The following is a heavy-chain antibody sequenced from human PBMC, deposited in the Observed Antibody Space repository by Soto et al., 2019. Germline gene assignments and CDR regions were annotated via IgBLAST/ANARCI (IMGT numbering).Heavy chain of an antibody. CDR1: GYTFTSYA. D-gene: IGHD2-2*01. J-gene: IGHJ6*03. V-gene: IGHV1-3*01. Sequence: ASVKVSCKASGYTFTSYAMHWVRQAPGQRLEWMGWINAGNGNTKYSQKFQGRVTITRDTSASTAYMELSSLRSEDTAVYYCARDRSKYCSSTSCYAPIYYYYYMDVWGKGTTVTVSS. CDR2: INAGNGNT. CDR3: ARDRSKYCSSTSCYAPIYYYYYMDV.